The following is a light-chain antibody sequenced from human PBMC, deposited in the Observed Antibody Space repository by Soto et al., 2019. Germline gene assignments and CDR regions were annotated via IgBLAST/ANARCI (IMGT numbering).Light chain of an antibody. CDR2: WAS. CDR3: QQNFSDVT. Sequence: DFVLPQSPECVVVSLGVTATIKCKSSPGLYLWTNKKNYLAWYQQKPDQATRXLLYWASTRECGVPGRLSGSWSGTNFNLTRSAKQAEDEAVYYCQQNFSDVTFGQGTKVDIK. CDR1: PGLYLWTNKKNY. V-gene: IGKV4-1*01. J-gene: IGKJ1*01.